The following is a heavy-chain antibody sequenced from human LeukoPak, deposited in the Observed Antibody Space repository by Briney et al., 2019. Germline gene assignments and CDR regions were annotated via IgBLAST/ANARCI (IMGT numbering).Heavy chain of an antibody. V-gene: IGHV1-3*01. J-gene: IGHJ4*02. D-gene: IGHD2-21*01. CDR3: ARGIWSSHNKEYFFDY. CDR1: GFSFSQHA. CDR2: INAGSGKT. Sequence: ASVKVSCKASGFSFSQHAMNWVRQAPGQRLEWMGWINAGSGKTKYSQKLQDRVTITRDTSASTTYMELNSLRSEDTAIYYCARGIWSSHNKEYFFDYWGQGTLVTVSS.